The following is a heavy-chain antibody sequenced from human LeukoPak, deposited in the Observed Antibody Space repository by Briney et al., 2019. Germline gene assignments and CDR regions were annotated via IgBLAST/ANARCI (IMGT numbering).Heavy chain of an antibody. J-gene: IGHJ4*02. D-gene: IGHD1-26*01. CDR3: ARLGGYNFDY. V-gene: IGHV4-59*08. Sequence: SGTLSLTCTVSGGSISSYYWSWIRQPPGKGLEWIGYIYYSGSTNYNPSLKSRVTISVDTSKNQFSLNLSSVTAPDTAVYYCARLGGYNFDYWGQGTLVTVSS. CDR2: IYYSGST. CDR1: GGSISSYY.